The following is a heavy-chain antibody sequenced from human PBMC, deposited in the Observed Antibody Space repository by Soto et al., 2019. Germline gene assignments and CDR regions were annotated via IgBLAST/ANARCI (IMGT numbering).Heavy chain of an antibody. Sequence: EVQLVESGGGLVQPGRSLRLSCTASGFTFGDYAMSWVRQAPGKGLEWVGFIRSKAYGGTTEYAASVKGRFTISRDDSKSIAYLQMNSLKTEDTAVYYCTRDEAEVGAALNWGQGTLVTVSS. V-gene: IGHV3-49*04. D-gene: IGHD1-26*01. CDR1: GFTFGDYA. CDR2: IRSKAYGGTT. J-gene: IGHJ4*02. CDR3: TRDEAEVGAALN.